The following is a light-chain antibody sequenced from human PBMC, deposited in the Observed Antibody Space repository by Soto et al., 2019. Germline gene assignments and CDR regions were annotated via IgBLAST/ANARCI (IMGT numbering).Light chain of an antibody. CDR1: EGIRTW. CDR2: DAS. V-gene: IGKV1-5*01. Sequence: DIQMTQSPSTLSESIGDRFTITCQASEGIRTWLAWYQHKPGKXSKXXIYDASSLESGVPSRFRGSGSGTELTITISNLQPDDVETYFCQQYQNYPRTFGPGTKVDIK. CDR3: QQYQNYPRT. J-gene: IGKJ1*01.